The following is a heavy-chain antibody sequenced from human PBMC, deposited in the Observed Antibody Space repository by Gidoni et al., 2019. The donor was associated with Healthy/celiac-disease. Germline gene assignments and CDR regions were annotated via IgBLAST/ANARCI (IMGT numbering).Heavy chain of an antibody. CDR2: IYTSGST. Sequence: QVQLQESGPGLVKPSQTLSLTCTVSGCSISSGSYYWRWIRRPAGKGLEWIGRIYTSGSTNYNPSLKSRVTISVDTSKNQFSLKLSSVTAADTAVYYCAREIPCSGGSCYSYYGMDVWGQGTTVTVSS. D-gene: IGHD2-15*01. CDR3: AREIPCSGGSCYSYYGMDV. J-gene: IGHJ6*02. V-gene: IGHV4-61*02. CDR1: GCSISSGSYY.